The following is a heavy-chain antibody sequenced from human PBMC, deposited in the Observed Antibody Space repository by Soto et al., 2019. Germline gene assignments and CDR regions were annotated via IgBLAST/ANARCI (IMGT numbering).Heavy chain of an antibody. J-gene: IGHJ4*02. D-gene: IGHD3-22*01. V-gene: IGHV3-30*18. CDR3: AKDRLPYHFDSSGLDH. CDR2: LSFDGHHK. CDR1: GFTFSSHG. Sequence: GGSLRLSXSASGFTFSSHGMHWIRQAPGKGLEWVAVLSFDGHHKYFADSVKGRFTISRDNSRSTLYLHMNSLRVEDTAVYYCAKDRLPYHFDSSGLDHWGQGTLVTVSS.